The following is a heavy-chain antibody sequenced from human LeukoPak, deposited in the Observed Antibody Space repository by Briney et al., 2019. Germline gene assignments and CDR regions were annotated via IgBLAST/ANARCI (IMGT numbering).Heavy chain of an antibody. D-gene: IGHD6-6*01. V-gene: IGHV4-4*07. CDR3: AREGSSSLMFDY. Sequence: SETLSLTCTVSGASISSYYWSWIRQPAGKGLEWIGRIYTSGSTNYNPSLKSRVTMSEDRSKNQISLKLSSVTAADTAVYYCAREGSSSLMFDYWGQGTLVTVSS. J-gene: IGHJ4*02. CDR2: IYTSGST. CDR1: GASISSYY.